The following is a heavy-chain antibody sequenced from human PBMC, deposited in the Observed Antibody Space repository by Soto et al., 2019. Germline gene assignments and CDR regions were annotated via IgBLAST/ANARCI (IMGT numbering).Heavy chain of an antibody. J-gene: IGHJ5*02. Sequence: PSETLSLTCAVYGGSFSCYYWSGRRQPPGKGLEWIGEINHSGSTNYNPSLKSRVTISVDTSKNQFSLKLSSVTAADTAVYYCARSRTGAARRGNWFDPWGQGTLVTVSS. V-gene: IGHV4-34*01. CDR2: INHSGST. D-gene: IGHD6-6*01. CDR3: ARSRTGAARRGNWFDP. CDR1: GGSFSCYY.